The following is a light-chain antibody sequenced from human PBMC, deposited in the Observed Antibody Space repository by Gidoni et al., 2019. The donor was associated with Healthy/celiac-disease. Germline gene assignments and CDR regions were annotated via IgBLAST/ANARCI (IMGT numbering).Light chain of an antibody. CDR3: QQYDNLFT. CDR2: DAS. Sequence: DIQMTQSPSSLSASVGDRVTITCQASQDISNYLNWYQQKPGKAHKLLIYDASNLEKGVPSRFSGSGSGTDFTFSISSLQPEDIATYYCQQYDNLFTFGPGTKVHIK. V-gene: IGKV1-33*01. J-gene: IGKJ3*01. CDR1: QDISNY.